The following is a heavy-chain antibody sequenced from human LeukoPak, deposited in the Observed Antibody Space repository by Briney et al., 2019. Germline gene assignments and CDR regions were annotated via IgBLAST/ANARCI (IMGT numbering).Heavy chain of an antibody. CDR1: GIPFSSFG. CDR2: IWYDGSNK. V-gene: IGHV3-33*01. D-gene: IGHD3-9*01. J-gene: IGHJ4*02. CDR3: ARDLSTGWLDY. Sequence: GGSLRLSCAAPGIPFSSFGMHWLRQAPGKGLEWVAIIWYDGSNKCYADSVKGRFTISRDNSKNTLYLQMNSLRAEDTAVYYCARDLSTGWLDYWGQGTLVTVSS.